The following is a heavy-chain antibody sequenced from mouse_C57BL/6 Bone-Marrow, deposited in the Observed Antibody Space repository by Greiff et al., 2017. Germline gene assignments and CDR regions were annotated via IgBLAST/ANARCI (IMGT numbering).Heavy chain of an antibody. CDR3: TTRGYYCSIDY. J-gene: IGHJ4*01. CDR1: GFNIKDDY. Sequence: VHVKQSGAELVRPGASVKLSCTASGFNIKDDYMHWVKQRPEQGLEWIGWIDPENGDTEYASKFQGKATITADTSSNTAYLQLSSLTSEDTAVYYCTTRGYYCSIDYWGTGTSVTVSS. CDR2: IDPENGDT. D-gene: IGHD2-2*01. V-gene: IGHV14-4*01.